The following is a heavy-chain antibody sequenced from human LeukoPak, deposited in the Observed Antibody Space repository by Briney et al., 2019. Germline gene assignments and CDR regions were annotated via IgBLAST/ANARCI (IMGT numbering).Heavy chain of an antibody. V-gene: IGHV3-30*04. CDR2: ISYDGSNK. J-gene: IGHJ4*02. CDR1: GFTFSSYA. Sequence: GGSLRLSCAASGFTFSSYAMHWVRQAPGKGLEWVAVISYDGSNKYYADSVKGRFTISRDNSKNTLYLQMNSLRAEDTAVYYCAKDSSSLGDYFDYWGQGTLVTVSS. CDR3: AKDSSSLGDYFDY.